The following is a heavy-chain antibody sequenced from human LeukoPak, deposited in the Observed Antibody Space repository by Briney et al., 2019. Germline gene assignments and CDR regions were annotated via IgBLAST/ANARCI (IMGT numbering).Heavy chain of an antibody. Sequence: ASVKVPCKASGYTFTDYYMHWVRQAPGQGLEWMGRINPNSGDIDYAQRFHGRVTLTRDTSISTAYMELSSLRSDDTAVYYCARDEGSSSDYWGQGTLVTVSS. CDR1: GYTFTDYY. V-gene: IGHV1-2*06. CDR3: ARDEGSSSDY. D-gene: IGHD6-6*01. CDR2: INPNSGDI. J-gene: IGHJ4*02.